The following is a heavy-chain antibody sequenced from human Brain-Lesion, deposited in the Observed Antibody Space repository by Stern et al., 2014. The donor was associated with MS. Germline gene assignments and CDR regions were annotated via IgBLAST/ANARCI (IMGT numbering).Heavy chain of an antibody. CDR3: ARIGYSSSWYSPVGFFQH. CDR1: GFTFNSYW. D-gene: IGHD6-13*01. J-gene: IGHJ1*01. V-gene: IGHV3-7*01. Sequence: MQLVQSGGGLVQPGGSLRLSCTASGFTFNSYWMSWVRQAPGKGLEWVANIKEDGSEKYYVESVKGRFTVSRDNAKNSMYLQMNSLRVDDTATYYCARIGYSSSWYSPVGFFQHWGQGTLVTVSS. CDR2: IKEDGSEK.